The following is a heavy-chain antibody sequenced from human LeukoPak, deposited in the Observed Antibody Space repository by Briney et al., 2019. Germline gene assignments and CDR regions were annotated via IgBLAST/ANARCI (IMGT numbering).Heavy chain of an antibody. J-gene: IGHJ4*02. D-gene: IGHD1-7*01. CDR1: GYTFTSYG. CDR2: ISAYNGNT. CDR3: ARIGWDKARDRTRLEPRGDFDY. V-gene: IGHV1-18*01. Sequence: ASVKVSCKASGYTFTSYGISWVRQAPGQGLEWMGWISAYNGNTNYAQKLQGRVTMTTDTSTSTAYMELRSLRSDDTAVYYCARIGWDKARDRTRLEPRGDFDYWGQGTLVTVSS.